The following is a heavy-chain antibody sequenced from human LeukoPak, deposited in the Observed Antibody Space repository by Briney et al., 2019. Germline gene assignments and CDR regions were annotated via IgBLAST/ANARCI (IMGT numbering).Heavy chain of an antibody. CDR2: IGSSDSTT. CDR1: GFTFSSYE. V-gene: IGHV3-48*03. J-gene: IGHJ4*02. Sequence: GGSLRLSCVASGFTFSSYEMNWVRQAPGKGLEWLSYIGSSDSTTHYADSVKGRFTISRDNSKNTLYLQMNNLRADDTAVYYCAKARYDGEVMIAATDYWGQGTLVTVSS. CDR3: AKARYDGEVMIAATDY. D-gene: IGHD2-15*01.